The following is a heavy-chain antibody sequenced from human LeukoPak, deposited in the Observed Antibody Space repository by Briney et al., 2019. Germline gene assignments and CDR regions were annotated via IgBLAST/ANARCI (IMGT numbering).Heavy chain of an antibody. D-gene: IGHD6-13*01. CDR2: IYYSGTT. CDR1: GGSIDSNS. Sequence: KSSETLSLTCTVSGGSIDSNSWTWIPQPPGKGLEWIGYIYYSGTTNYNPSLKSRVTMSVDMSKNQFSLKLSSVTAADTAVYYCARRSSSWKNWFDPWGRGTLVAVSS. CDR3: ARRSSSWKNWFDP. J-gene: IGHJ5*02. V-gene: IGHV4-59*01.